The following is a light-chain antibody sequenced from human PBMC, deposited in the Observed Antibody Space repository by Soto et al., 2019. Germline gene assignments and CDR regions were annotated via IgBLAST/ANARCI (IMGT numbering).Light chain of an antibody. CDR3: QQYDNLPPPFT. CDR1: QDISNY. CDR2: DAS. J-gene: IGKJ3*01. V-gene: IGKV1-33*01. Sequence: DIQMTQSPSSLSASVGDRVTITCQASQDISNYLNWYQQKPGKAPKLLIYDASNLETGVPSRFSGSGSGTNFTFTIRSLQPVNIATYYCQQYDNLPPPFTFGPGTKVDIK.